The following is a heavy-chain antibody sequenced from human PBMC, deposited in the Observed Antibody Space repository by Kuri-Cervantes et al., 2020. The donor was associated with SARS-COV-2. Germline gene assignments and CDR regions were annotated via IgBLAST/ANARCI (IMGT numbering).Heavy chain of an antibody. CDR1: GGSFSGYY. V-gene: IGHV4-34*01. CDR2: INHSGST. J-gene: IGHJ4*02. Sequence: SETLSLTCAVYGGSFSGYYWSWIRQPPGKGLEWIGGINHSGSTNYNPSLKSRVTISVDTSKNQFSLKLSSVTAADTAVYYCVRERDGFDYWGQGTLVTVSS. CDR3: VRERDGFDY.